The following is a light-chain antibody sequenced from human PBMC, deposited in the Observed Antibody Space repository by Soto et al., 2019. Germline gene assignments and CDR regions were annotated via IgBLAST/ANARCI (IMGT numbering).Light chain of an antibody. CDR2: SND. J-gene: IGLJ2*01. CDR3: AAWDGSLNGWV. CDR1: SSNIGSNT. Sequence: QSVLTQAPSASGTPGQRVTISCSGSSSNIGSNTVSWYQQVPATAPKLLIYSNDQRPSVVPDRFSGSNSGSSASLAIGGLQYEDEADYYCAAWDGSLNGWVFGGGTKLTVL. V-gene: IGLV1-44*01.